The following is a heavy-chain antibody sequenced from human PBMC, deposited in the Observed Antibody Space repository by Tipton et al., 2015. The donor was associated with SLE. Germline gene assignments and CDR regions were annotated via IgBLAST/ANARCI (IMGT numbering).Heavy chain of an antibody. CDR1: GGSISSSSYY. D-gene: IGHD5-24*01. CDR2: IYYSGST. Sequence: TLSLTCTVSGGSISSSSYYWGWIRQPPGKGLEWIGSIYYSGSTYYNPSLKSRVTISVDTSKNQFSLKLNSVTAADTAVYYCARVGLITPDAFDIWGEGTMVTVSS. V-gene: IGHV4-39*01. J-gene: IGHJ3*02. CDR3: ARVGLITPDAFDI.